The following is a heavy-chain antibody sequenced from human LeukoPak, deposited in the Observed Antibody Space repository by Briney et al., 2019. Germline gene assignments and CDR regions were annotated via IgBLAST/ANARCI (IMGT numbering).Heavy chain of an antibody. Sequence: SETLSLTCTVSGGSISSSSYYWGWIRQPPGKGLEWIGSIYYSGSTYYNPSLKSRVTISVDTSKNQFSLKLSSVTAADTAVYYCARDVQATVTTSDWGQGTLVTVSS. CDR2: IYYSGST. J-gene: IGHJ4*02. D-gene: IGHD4-17*01. CDR3: ARDVQATVTTSD. V-gene: IGHV4-39*07. CDR1: GGSISSSSYY.